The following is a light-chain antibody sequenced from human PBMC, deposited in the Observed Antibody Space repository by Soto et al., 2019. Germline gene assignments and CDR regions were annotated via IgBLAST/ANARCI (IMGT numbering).Light chain of an antibody. CDR1: QGISSW. J-gene: IGKJ1*01. CDR3: QQHTT. Sequence: DIQMTQSPSTLSASVGDRVTITCRGSQGISSWLAWYQLKPGKAPRLLIYKASSLASGVLSRFSGGGSGTEFTLTISSLQPEDVATYHCQQHTTFGQGTKVEI. V-gene: IGKV1-5*03. CDR2: KAS.